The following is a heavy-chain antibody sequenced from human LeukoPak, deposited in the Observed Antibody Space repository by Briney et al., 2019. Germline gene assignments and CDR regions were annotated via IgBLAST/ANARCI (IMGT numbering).Heavy chain of an antibody. Sequence: GSLRLSCAASGFAVSSNYMSWLRQAPGMGLEWVSILYSGGSTYYADSVKGRFTISRDNSKNTLYLQMNSLRAEDTAVYYCARWICGSTSCYYDYWGQGTLVTVSS. CDR1: GFAVSSNY. CDR2: LYSGGST. CDR3: ARWICGSTSCYYDY. D-gene: IGHD2-2*01. J-gene: IGHJ4*02. V-gene: IGHV3-53*01.